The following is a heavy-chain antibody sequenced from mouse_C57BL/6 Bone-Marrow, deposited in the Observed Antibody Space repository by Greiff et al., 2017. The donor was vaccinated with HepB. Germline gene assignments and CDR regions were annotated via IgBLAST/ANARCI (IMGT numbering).Heavy chain of an antibody. V-gene: IGHV1-81*01. CDR2: IYPRSGNT. J-gene: IGHJ2*01. CDR1: GYTFTSYG. Sequence: VKLMESGAELARPGASVKLSCKASGYTFTSYGISWVKQRTGQGLEWIGEIYPRSGNTYYNEKFKGKATLTADKSSSTAYMELRSLTSEDSAVYFCARRGHYYGSRDYWGQGTTLTVSS. CDR3: ARRGHYYGSRDY. D-gene: IGHD1-1*01.